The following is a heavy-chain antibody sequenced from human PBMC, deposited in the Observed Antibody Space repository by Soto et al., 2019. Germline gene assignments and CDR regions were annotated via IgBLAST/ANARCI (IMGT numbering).Heavy chain of an antibody. V-gene: IGHV2-5*02. CDR1: AFSLSTGGVG. CDR3: IQSRCGGDCLQSYTSYYYYGMDV. CDR2: IYWDDDK. D-gene: IGHD2-21*02. J-gene: IGHJ6*02. Sequence: QITLKESGPTLVKPTQTLTLTCTFSAFSLSTGGVGVGWIRQPPGKALEWLALIYWDDDKRYSPSLRSRLTLTPDTSKNQVVLTMPNMDPVDTATYYCIQSRCGGDCLQSYTSYYYYGMDVWGQGTTVTVSS.